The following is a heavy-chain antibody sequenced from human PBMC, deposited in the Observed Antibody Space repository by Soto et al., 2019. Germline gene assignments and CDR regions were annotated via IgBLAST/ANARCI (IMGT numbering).Heavy chain of an antibody. V-gene: IGHV3-23*01. D-gene: IGHD6-19*01. CDR2: VSPSGSNT. Sequence: GGSLRLSCAVSGFIFSNYPMTWVRQTPGKGLEWVSSVSPSGSNTYYADSVKGRFTMSRDNSENRLHLQMNSLRAEDTAVYLCARRDNSGWFSLDYWGQGTLVTVSS. CDR1: GFIFSNYP. CDR3: ARRDNSGWFSLDY. J-gene: IGHJ4*02.